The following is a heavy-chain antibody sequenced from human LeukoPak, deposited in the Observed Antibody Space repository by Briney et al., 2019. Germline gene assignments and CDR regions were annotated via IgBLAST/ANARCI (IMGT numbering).Heavy chain of an antibody. V-gene: IGHV4-39*07. CDR3: ARALYYDFWSGQEYYYGMDV. J-gene: IGHJ6*02. Sequence: SETLSLTCTVSGGSIRSSYYYWGWIRQPPGKGLEWIGEIYHSGSTNYNPSLKSRVTISVDKSKNQFSLKLSSVTAADTAVYYCARALYYDFWSGQEYYYGMDVWGQGTTVTVSS. CDR1: GGSIRSSYYY. CDR2: IYHSGST. D-gene: IGHD3-3*01.